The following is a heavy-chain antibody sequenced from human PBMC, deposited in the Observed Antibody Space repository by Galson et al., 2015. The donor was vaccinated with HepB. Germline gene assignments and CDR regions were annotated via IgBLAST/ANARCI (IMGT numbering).Heavy chain of an antibody. CDR1: GFTFSSYG. Sequence: LRLSCAASGFTFSSYGMHWVRQAPGKGLEWVAVISYDGSNKYYADSVKGRFTISRDNSKNTLYLQMNSLRAEDTAVYYCARAQYYDSSAYSKPFDYWGQGTLVTVSS. CDR2: ISYDGSNK. CDR3: ARAQYYDSSAYSKPFDY. V-gene: IGHV3-30*03. D-gene: IGHD3-22*01. J-gene: IGHJ4*02.